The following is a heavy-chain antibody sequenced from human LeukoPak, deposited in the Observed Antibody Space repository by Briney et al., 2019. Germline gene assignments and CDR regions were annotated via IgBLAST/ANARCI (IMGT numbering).Heavy chain of an antibody. V-gene: IGHV4-34*01. Sequence: SETLSLTCAVYGGSFSGYYWSWIRQPPGKGLEWIGEINHSGSTNYNPSLKSRVTLSVDTSKNQFSLKLSSVTAADTAVYYCARGGRQQWLQTRWFDPWGQGTLVTVSS. CDR1: GGSFSGYY. CDR3: ARGGRQQWLQTRWFDP. D-gene: IGHD6-19*01. CDR2: INHSGST. J-gene: IGHJ5*02.